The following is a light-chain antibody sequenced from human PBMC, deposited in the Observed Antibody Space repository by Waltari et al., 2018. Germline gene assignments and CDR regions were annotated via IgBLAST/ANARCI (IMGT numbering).Light chain of an antibody. J-gene: IGLJ3*02. V-gene: IGLV2-14*03. CDR1: SSDIGAYNY. CDR2: DVT. CDR3: TSYTSSNTWV. Sequence: ASVSESPGQSITISCTGTSSDIGAYNYVFWYQQHPGKAPKLMISDVTNRPSGVSNRFSGSKSGNTASLTISGLQAEDEADYYCTSYTSSNTWVFGGGTKLTVL.